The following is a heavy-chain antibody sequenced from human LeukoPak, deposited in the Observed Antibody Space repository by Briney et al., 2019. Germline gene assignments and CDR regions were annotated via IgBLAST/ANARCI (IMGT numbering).Heavy chain of an antibody. CDR2: INPNSGGT. CDR3: ARVWYYYDSSGYPPAHYFDY. CDR1: GYTFTGYY. D-gene: IGHD3-22*01. Sequence: GASVKVSCKASGYTFTGYYMHWVRQAPGQGVEWMGRINPNSGGTNYAQKFQGRVTMTRDTSISTAYMELSRLRSDDTAVYYCARVWYYYDSSGYPPAHYFDYWGQGTLVTVSS. V-gene: IGHV1-2*06. J-gene: IGHJ4*02.